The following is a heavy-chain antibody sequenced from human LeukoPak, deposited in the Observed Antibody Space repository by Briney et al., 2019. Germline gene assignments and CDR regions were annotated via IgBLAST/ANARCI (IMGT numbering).Heavy chain of an antibody. J-gene: IGHJ5*02. Sequence: GGSLRLSCAASGFTFDDYAMHWVRQAPGKGLEWVSGISWNSGSIGYADSVKDRFTISRDNAKNSLYLQMNSLRAEDTALYYCAKGARVLGVPAAIRWTVGWFDPWGQGTLVTVSS. CDR2: ISWNSGSI. D-gene: IGHD2-2*02. CDR3: AKGARVLGVPAAIRWTVGWFDP. V-gene: IGHV3-9*01. CDR1: GFTFDDYA.